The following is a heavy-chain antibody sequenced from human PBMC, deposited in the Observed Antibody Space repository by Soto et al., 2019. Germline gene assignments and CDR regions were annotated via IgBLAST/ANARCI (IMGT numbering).Heavy chain of an antibody. V-gene: IGHV4-39*02. J-gene: IGHJ2*01. CDR2: FSDGDTT. CDR1: GDSIRSGDYF. Sequence: QLQESGPGLVKPSETLSVTCTVSGDSIRSGDYFCGWVRQPPGKALEWIGSFSDGDTTYYNPSLSTPVTISVDPSKIHFSLTVTSVTAAYTAFYFCVRCPLRGRWYFDLWGRCTLITVSS. CDR3: VRCPLRGRWYFDL. D-gene: IGHD3-10*01.